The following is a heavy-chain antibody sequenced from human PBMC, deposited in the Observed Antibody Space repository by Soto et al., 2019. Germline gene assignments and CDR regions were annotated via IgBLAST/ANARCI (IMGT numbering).Heavy chain of an antibody. CDR1: GGTFSSYA. CDR3: ARDTMTTATTSYYYYYGMDV. J-gene: IGHJ6*02. Sequence: SVKVSCKASGGTFSSYAISWVRQAPGQGLEWMGGIIPIFGTANYAQKFQGRVTITADESTSTAYMELSSLRSEDTAVYYCARDTMTTATTSYYYYYGMDVWGQGTTVTSP. D-gene: IGHD4-4*01. CDR2: IIPIFGTA. V-gene: IGHV1-69*13.